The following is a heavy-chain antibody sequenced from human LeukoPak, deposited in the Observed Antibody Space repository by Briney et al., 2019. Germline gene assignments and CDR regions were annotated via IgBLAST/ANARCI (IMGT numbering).Heavy chain of an antibody. D-gene: IGHD6-19*01. V-gene: IGHV3-30*18. Sequence: LAGGSLRLSCAASGFTFSSYGMYWVRQAPGKGLEWLAVISSDGSNKYYADSVKGRFTISRDNSKNTLYLQMNSLRAEDTAVYYCAKDPIAVAGNNYYGMDVWGQGTTVSVFS. J-gene: IGHJ6*02. CDR1: GFTFSSYG. CDR3: AKDPIAVAGNNYYGMDV. CDR2: ISSDGSNK.